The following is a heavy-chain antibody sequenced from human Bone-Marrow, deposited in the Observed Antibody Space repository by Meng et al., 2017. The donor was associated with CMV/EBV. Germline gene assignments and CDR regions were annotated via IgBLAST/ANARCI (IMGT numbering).Heavy chain of an antibody. Sequence: GGSLRLSCAASGFTFSSYAMHWVRQAPGKGLEWVAVISYDGSNKYYADSVKGRFTISRDNSKNTLYLQMNSLRAEDTAVYYCARVPGLAAAGYYYYYYGMDVCGQGTTVAVSS. V-gene: IGHV3-30-3*01. D-gene: IGHD6-13*01. CDR1: GFTFSSYA. CDR3: ARVPGLAAAGYYYYYYGMDV. CDR2: ISYDGSNK. J-gene: IGHJ6*02.